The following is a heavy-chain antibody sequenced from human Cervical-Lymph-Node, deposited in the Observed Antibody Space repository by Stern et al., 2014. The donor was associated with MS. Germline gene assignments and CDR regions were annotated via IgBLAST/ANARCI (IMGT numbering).Heavy chain of an antibody. V-gene: IGHV1-8*01. CDR2: MSPNSGNT. CDR3: ARAIRYSGHSGAFDI. J-gene: IGHJ3*02. CDR1: GYTFTRSD. Sequence: QVQLVQSGAEVKKPGASVRVSCKASGYTFTRSDVNWVRQASGQGLEWMGWMSPNSGNTGYAQKFQARVTMTRDTSKSTAYMELRSLRSEDTAVYYCARAIRYSGHSGAFDIWGQGTMVTVSS. D-gene: IGHD5-12*01.